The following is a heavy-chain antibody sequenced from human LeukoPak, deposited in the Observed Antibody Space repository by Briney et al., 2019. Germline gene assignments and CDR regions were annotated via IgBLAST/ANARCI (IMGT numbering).Heavy chain of an antibody. V-gene: IGHV3-53*01. CDR2: IYSGGST. CDR1: GFTVSSKY. CDR3: ARCSGGYYFDY. Sequence: GGSLRLSCAASGFTVSSKYMSWVSQAPGKGLEWVSVIYSGGSTYYADSVKGRFTISRDNSKNTLYLQMNSLRAEDTAVYYCARCSGGYYFDYWGQGTLVTVSS. J-gene: IGHJ4*02. D-gene: IGHD3-10*01.